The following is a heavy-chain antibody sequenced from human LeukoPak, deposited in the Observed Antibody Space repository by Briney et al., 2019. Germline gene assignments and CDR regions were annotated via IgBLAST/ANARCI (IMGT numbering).Heavy chain of an antibody. V-gene: IGHV3-7*05. J-gene: IGHJ4*02. CDR2: IKHDGGGI. D-gene: IGHD6-13*01. CDR1: GFTFNRHW. CDR3: ARGGSWYSDY. Sequence: GSLRLSCVASGFTFNRHWMNWVRQAPGRGLEWVAHIKHDGGGIYHVDSVKGRFTISRDNAKNSLYLQMNSLRAEDTAVYYCARGGSWYSDYWGQGTLVTVSS.